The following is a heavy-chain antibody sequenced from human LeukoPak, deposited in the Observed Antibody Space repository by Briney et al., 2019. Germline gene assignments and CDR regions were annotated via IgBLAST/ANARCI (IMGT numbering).Heavy chain of an antibody. D-gene: IGHD1-26*01. V-gene: IGHV3-48*04. J-gene: IGHJ4*02. CDR2: ISSSSSTI. Sequence: GGSLRLSCAASGFTFSSYSMNWVRQAPGKGLEWVSYISSSSSTIYYADSVKGRFTISRDNAKNSLYLQMNSLRAEDTAVYYCARDGRVIVGAIWGIDYWGQGTLVTVSS. CDR3: ARDGRVIVGAIWGIDY. CDR1: GFTFSSYS.